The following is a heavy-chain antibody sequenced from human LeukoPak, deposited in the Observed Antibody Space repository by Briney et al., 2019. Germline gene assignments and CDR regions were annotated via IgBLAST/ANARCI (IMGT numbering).Heavy chain of an antibody. CDR3: STHSQCSRPYYYYYMNV. D-gene: IGHD6-13*01. Sequence: GESLKISCKGSGYNFTSYWIAWVRQMPGKGLEWMGIIYPGDSDTRYSPSFQGQVTISADKSLSTAYLQWSSLKASDTAMYYCSTHSQCSRPYYYYYMNVWGKGTTVTVSS. CDR1: GYNFTSYW. V-gene: IGHV5-51*01. J-gene: IGHJ6*03. CDR2: IYPGDSDT.